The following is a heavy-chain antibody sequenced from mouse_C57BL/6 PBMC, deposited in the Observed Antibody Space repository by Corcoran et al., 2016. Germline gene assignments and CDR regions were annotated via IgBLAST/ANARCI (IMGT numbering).Heavy chain of an antibody. V-gene: IGHV9-3*01. CDR1: GYTFTTYG. D-gene: IGHD1-1*01. CDR3: ARGPLLFITTVVAHFDY. CDR2: INTYSGVP. J-gene: IGHJ2*01. Sequence: QIQLAQSGPELKKPGETVKISCKASGYTFTTYGMSWVKQAPGKGLKWMGWINTYSGVPTYADDFKGRFAFSLETSASTAYLQINNLKNEDTATYFCARGPLLFITTVVAHFDYWGQGTTLTVSS.